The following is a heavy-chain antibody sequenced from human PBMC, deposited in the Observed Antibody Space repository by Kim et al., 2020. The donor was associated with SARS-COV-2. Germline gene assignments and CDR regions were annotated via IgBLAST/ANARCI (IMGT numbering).Heavy chain of an antibody. V-gene: IGHV3-9*01. Sequence: DSVKGRFTNSKDNAKNALYLQMNSLRAEDTTLYYCAKDQYYYDSGANFDYWGQGTLVTVSS. J-gene: IGHJ4*02. D-gene: IGHD3-22*01. CDR3: AKDQYYYDSGANFDY.